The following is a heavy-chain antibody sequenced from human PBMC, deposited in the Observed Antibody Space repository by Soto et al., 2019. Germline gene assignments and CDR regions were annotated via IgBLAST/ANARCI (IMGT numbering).Heavy chain of an antibody. D-gene: IGHD3-3*01. J-gene: IGHJ4*02. Sequence: GGSLRLSCAASGFTFSSYWMHWVRQAPGEGLVWVSRINSDGSSTSYADSVKGRFTISRDNAKNTLYLQMNSLRAEDTAVYYCARVIYYDFWSGYYVWGQGTLVTVSS. CDR2: INSDGSST. V-gene: IGHV3-74*01. CDR1: GFTFSSYW. CDR3: ARVIYYDFWSGYYV.